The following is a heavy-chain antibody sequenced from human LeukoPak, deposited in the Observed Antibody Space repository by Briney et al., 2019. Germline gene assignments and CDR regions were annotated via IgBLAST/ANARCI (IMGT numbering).Heavy chain of an antibody. Sequence: ASVKVSCKASGGTFSSYAISWVRQAPGQGLEWMGGIIPIFGTANYAQKFQGRVTITADESTSTAYMELSSLRSEDTAVYYCARDLWFGESDWFDPWGQGTLVTVSS. CDR2: IIPIFGTA. CDR3: ARDLWFGESDWFDP. J-gene: IGHJ5*02. V-gene: IGHV1-69*13. CDR1: GGTFSSYA. D-gene: IGHD3-10*01.